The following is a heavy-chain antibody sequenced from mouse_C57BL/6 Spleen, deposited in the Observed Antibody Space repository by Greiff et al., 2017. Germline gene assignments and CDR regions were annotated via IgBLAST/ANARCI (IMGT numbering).Heavy chain of an antibody. J-gene: IGHJ4*01. CDR1: GYTFTDYY. CDR3: ARGRDGYSYAMDY. D-gene: IGHD2-3*01. Sequence: VMLVESGAELVRPGASVKLSCKASGYTFTDYYINWVKQRPGQGLEWIARIYPGSGNTYYNEKFKGKATLTAEKSSSTAYMQLSSLTSEDSAVYFCARGRDGYSYAMDYWGQGTSVTVSS. CDR2: IYPGSGNT. V-gene: IGHV1-76*01.